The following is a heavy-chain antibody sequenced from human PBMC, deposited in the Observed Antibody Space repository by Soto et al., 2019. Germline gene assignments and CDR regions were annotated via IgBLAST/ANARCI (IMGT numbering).Heavy chain of an antibody. D-gene: IGHD2-15*01. V-gene: IGHV5-51*01. Sequence: LKISCRGSGYNFNSYWIAWVRQMPGKGLEWMGIIFPSGSDTRYSPSFRGQVTISVDRSISTTYLQWNSLKASDSATDYCARRRGRSWRYFDNWGPGTLLTASS. CDR2: IFPSGSDT. CDR1: GYNFNSYW. J-gene: IGHJ4*03. CDR3: ARRRGRSWRYFDN.